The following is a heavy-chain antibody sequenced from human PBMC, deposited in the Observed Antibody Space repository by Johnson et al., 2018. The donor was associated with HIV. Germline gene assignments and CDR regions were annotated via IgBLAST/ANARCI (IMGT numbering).Heavy chain of an antibody. CDR2: ISWDGGST. D-gene: IGHD1-7*01. CDR3: AKETKSKAFDI. CDR1: GFTFDDYT. V-gene: IGHV3-43*01. Sequence: VESGGSLRLSCAASGFTFDDYTMHWVRQAPGKGLEWVPIISWDGGSTYYADSVKGRFNISRDNSKKSLYLPMNSLRTEDTALYYCAKETKSKAFDIWGQGTMVTVSS. J-gene: IGHJ3*02.